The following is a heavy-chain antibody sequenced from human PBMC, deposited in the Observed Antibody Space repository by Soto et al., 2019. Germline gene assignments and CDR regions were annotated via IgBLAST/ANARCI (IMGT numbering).Heavy chain of an antibody. CDR3: ARANVGPPGGGSWTMPFDF. CDR1: GGSVSNYY. V-gene: IGHV4-4*07. D-gene: IGHD2-15*01. J-gene: IGHJ4*02. CDR2: IYTGGST. Sequence: QVQLQESGPGLVKPSETLSLTCSVSGGSVSNYYWSWFRQPAGKGLEWIGRIYTGGSTNYNPPLKSRVTLSVDTSKNQFSLRLTSVTAADTAVYYCARANVGPPGGGSWTMPFDFWGQGTLVTVSS.